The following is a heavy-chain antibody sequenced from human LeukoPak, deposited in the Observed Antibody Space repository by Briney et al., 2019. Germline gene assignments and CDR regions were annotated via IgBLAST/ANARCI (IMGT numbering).Heavy chain of an antibody. V-gene: IGHV3-11*01. CDR3: ARPWSVAGPIDY. CDR1: GFTFSDYY. CDR2: ISSSGSII. J-gene: IGHJ4*02. D-gene: IGHD6-19*01. Sequence: GGSLRLSCAVSGFTFSDYYMSWIRQAPGRRMERVPYISSSGSIIYYGDSVKGRFTISRDNAKNSLYVHMNSLRAEDTAVYYCARPWSVAGPIDYWGQGTLVTVSS.